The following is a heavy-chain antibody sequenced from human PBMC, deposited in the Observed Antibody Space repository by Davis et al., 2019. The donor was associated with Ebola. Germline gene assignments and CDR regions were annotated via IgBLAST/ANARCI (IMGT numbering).Heavy chain of an antibody. J-gene: IGHJ4*02. D-gene: IGHD4/OR15-4a*01. V-gene: IGHV4-59*08. CDR2: IYYSGST. CDR1: GGSISSYY. Sequence: MPSETLSPTCTVSGGSISSYYWSWIRQPPGKGLEWIGYIYYSGSTNYNPSLKSRVTISVDTSKNQFSLKLSSVTAADTAVYYCARRSYGGVDYWGQGTLVTVSS. CDR3: ARRSYGGVDY.